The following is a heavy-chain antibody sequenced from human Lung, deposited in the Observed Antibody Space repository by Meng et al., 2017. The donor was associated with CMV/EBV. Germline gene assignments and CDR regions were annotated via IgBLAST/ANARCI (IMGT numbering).Heavy chain of an antibody. CDR1: GYTFIGYY. CDR3: AREQAGDYGSGQDALDI. D-gene: IGHD3-10*01. Sequence: ASXXVSXKASGYTFIGYYVHWVRQAPGQGLEWMGWIDPKSGDTISAQKFRGRVTMTRDTSITTAYMELSSLRSDDTAVYFCAREQAGDYGSGQDALDIWGPGKXV. V-gene: IGHV1-2*02. J-gene: IGHJ3*02. CDR2: IDPKSGDT.